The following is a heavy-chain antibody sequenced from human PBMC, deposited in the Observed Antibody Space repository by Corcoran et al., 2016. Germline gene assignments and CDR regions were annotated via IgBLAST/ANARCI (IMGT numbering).Heavy chain of an antibody. CDR3: APRRGRDPSYCGGDCYFDY. CDR1: GFSLSTSGVG. CDR2: IYWNDDK. V-gene: IGHV2-5*01. J-gene: IGHJ4*02. Sequence: QITLKESGPTLVKPTQTLTLTCTFSGFSLSTSGVGVGWIRQPPGKALEWLALIYWNDDKRYSPSLKSRLTITKDTSKNQVVLTMTNMDPVDTATYYGAPRRGRDPSYCGGDCYFDYWGQGTLVTVSS. D-gene: IGHD2-21*02.